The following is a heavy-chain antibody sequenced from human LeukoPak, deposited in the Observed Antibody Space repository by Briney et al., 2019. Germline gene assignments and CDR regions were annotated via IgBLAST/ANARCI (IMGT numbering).Heavy chain of an antibody. CDR3: ARAPGYCSGGSCYSFWFDP. CDR1: GFTFSDYY. Sequence: PGGSLRLSCAASGFTFSDYYMNWIRQAPGKGLEWVSYISSSGSTIYYADSVKGRFTISRDNAKNSLYLQMNSLRAEDTAVYYCARAPGYCSGGSCYSFWFDPWGQGTLVTVSS. CDR2: ISSSGSTI. D-gene: IGHD2-15*01. J-gene: IGHJ5*02. V-gene: IGHV3-11*01.